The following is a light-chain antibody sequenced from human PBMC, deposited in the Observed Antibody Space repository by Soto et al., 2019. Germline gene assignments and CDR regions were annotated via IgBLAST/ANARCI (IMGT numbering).Light chain of an antibody. CDR2: GAS. Sequence: EIVLTQSPGTLSLSPGERATLSCRASQSVSSSYLAWYQQKPGQAPRLLISGASIRATGIPDRFSVSGSGTGFTLTLSSLEPEDFAVYYFQQYGRSTRTFGQGPKVEIK. CDR3: QQYGRSTRT. V-gene: IGKV3-20*01. CDR1: QSVSSSY. J-gene: IGKJ1*01.